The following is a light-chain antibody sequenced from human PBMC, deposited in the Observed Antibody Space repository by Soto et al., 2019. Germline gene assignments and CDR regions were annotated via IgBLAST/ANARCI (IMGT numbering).Light chain of an antibody. CDR1: SSDIGSSKL. V-gene: IGLV2-23*02. CDR2: EVI. CDR3: SSYAGSVAYVA. J-gene: IGLJ2*01. Sequence: QSALTQPASVSGSPGQSITITCSGTSSDIGSSKLVSWYQQHPGKAPKLMIYEVIKRPSGISDRFSGSKSGNTASLTISGLQAEDESDYYCSSYAGSVAYVAFGGGTKLTVL.